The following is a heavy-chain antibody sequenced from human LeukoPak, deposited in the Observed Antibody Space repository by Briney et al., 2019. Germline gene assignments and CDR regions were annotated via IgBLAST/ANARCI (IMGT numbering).Heavy chain of an antibody. CDR1: GFTFSNYA. J-gene: IGHJ4*02. D-gene: IGHD2-15*01. CDR2: ISYDGSHK. V-gene: IGHV3-30-3*01. CDR3: TRGLGKYCSGGSCYSTVGFDY. Sequence: PGRSLRLSCAASGFTFSNYAIHWVRQAPGKGLEWVAVISYDGSHKYYADSVKGRFTISRDNSKNTLYLQINSLRAEDTAVYYCTRGLGKYCSGGSCYSTVGFDYWGQGTLVTVSS.